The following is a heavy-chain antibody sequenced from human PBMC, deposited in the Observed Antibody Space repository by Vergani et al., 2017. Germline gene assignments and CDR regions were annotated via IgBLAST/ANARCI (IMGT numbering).Heavy chain of an antibody. CDR3: ARDCTSGGCPDNYGMDV. J-gene: IGHJ6*01. CDR1: GFTFSDFS. V-gene: IGHV3-21*06. CDR2: IGSSGPYI. Sequence: EVHLLESGGGLVQSGGSLRLSCAASGFTFSDFSMSWVRQAPGKGLEWVAFIGSSGPYINYADSVKGRFIISRDNTNNSLFLQLRSLRAEDAAVYYCARDCTSGGCPDNYGMDVLGQGATVTVS. D-gene: IGHD2-8*01.